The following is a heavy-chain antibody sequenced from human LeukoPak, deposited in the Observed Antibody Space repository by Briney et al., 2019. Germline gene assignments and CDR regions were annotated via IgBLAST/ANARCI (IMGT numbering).Heavy chain of an antibody. CDR2: IGSDNKP. CDR3: ARSPRAAVVRFDY. CDR1: GFTFSAYA. J-gene: IGHJ4*02. D-gene: IGHD6-13*01. V-gene: IGHV3-69-1*01. Sequence: PGGSLRLSCEASGFTFSAYAMTWVRQAPGKGLEWVSSIGSDNKPHYSESVKGRFTISRDRSENTLYLQMNSLRVEDTAVYYCARSPRAAVVRFDYWGQGTLVTVSS.